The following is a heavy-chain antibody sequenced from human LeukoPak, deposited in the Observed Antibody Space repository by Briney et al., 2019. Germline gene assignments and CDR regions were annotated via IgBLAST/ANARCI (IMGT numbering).Heavy chain of an antibody. J-gene: IGHJ5*02. V-gene: IGHV4-4*07. CDR2: IYTSGST. Sequence: KPSETLSLTCAVYGGSFSGYYWSWIRQPAGKGLEWIGRIYTSGSTNYNPSLKSRVTISVDKSKNQFSLKLSSVTAADTAVYYCARDRLGGYDSTRGNWFDPWGQGTLVTVSS. CDR1: GGSFSGYY. D-gene: IGHD5-12*01. CDR3: ARDRLGGYDSTRGNWFDP.